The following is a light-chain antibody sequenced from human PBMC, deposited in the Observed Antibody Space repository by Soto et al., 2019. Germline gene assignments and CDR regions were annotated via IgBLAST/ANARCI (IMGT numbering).Light chain of an antibody. V-gene: IGKV1-5*01. Sequence: DIHLTQSPSTLSASVGDRVTITCRASQTISHWLAWYQQKPGKAPKLLIFDASNLENGVPSRFSGSGSGTEFTLTITGLQPDDFATYYRQQYNTYWTFGQGTKVDIK. CDR2: DAS. CDR1: QTISHW. CDR3: QQYNTYWT. J-gene: IGKJ1*01.